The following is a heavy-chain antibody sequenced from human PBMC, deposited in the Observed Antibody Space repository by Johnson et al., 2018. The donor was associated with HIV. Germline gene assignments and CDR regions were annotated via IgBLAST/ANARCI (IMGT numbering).Heavy chain of an antibody. D-gene: IGHD3-16*01. CDR2: ISWNSGSI. J-gene: IGHJ3*02. V-gene: IGHV3-9*01. CDR1: GFTFDDYG. Sequence: VQLVESGGGVVRPGGSLRLSCAASGFTFDDYGMHWVRQAPGKGLKWVSGISWNSGSIGYADSVKGRFTISRDNAKNSLYLQMNSLRAEDTALYFCARGNLGAFDIWGQGTMVTVSS. CDR3: ARGNLGAFDI.